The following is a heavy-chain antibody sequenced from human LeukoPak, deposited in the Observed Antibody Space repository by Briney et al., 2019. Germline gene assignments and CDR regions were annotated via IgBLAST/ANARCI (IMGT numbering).Heavy chain of an antibody. Sequence: ASVKVSCKASGFTFTNYYMHWVRQAPGQGLEWMGIINPSGGSTYYAQKFQGRITMTRDTSTSTVYMELSSLRSEDTAIYYCASLGSGSSPIIDFDYWGQGALVTVSS. CDR2: INPSGGST. CDR3: ASLGSGSSPIIDFDY. D-gene: IGHD3-10*01. V-gene: IGHV1-46*01. CDR1: GFTFTNYY. J-gene: IGHJ4*02.